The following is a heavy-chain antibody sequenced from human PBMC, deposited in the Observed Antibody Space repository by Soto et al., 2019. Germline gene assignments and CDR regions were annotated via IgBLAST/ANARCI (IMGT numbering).Heavy chain of an antibody. Sequence: GGSLRLSCEASGFTFSSYPMHWVRQAPGKGLEWVTVISYDGGNQYYADSVKGRFTISRDNSKDTLYLQVHSLRSDDTAVYFCARGPITQTSFIDHWGQGTLVTVSS. CDR2: ISYDGGNQ. D-gene: IGHD1-20*01. CDR3: ARGPITQTSFIDH. J-gene: IGHJ4*02. CDR1: GFTFSSYP. V-gene: IGHV3-30-3*01.